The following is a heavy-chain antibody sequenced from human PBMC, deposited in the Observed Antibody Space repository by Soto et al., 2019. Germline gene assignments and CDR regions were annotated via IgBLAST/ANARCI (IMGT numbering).Heavy chain of an antibody. CDR1: GFTFSSYA. CDR3: ARDGKIVVVVAATGWFDP. Sequence: GGSLRLSCAASGFTFSSYAMHWVRQAPGKGLEWVAVISYDGSNKYYADSVKGRFTISRDNSKNTLYLQMNSLRAEDTAVYYCARDGKIVVVVAATGWFDPWGQGTPVTVSS. D-gene: IGHD2-15*01. V-gene: IGHV3-30-3*01. CDR2: ISYDGSNK. J-gene: IGHJ5*02.